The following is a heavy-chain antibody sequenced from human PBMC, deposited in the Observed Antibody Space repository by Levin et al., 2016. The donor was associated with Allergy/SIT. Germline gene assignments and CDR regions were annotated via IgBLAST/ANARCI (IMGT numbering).Heavy chain of an antibody. CDR2: IVVGSGNT. D-gene: IGHD2-2*01. J-gene: IGHJ6*02. CDR3: AAGDIVVVPAATDYYYGMDV. Sequence: SVKVSCKASGFTFTSSAVQWVRQARGQRLEWIGWIVVGSGNTNYAQKFQERVTITRDMSTSTAYMELSSLRSEDTAVYYCAAGDIVVVPAATDYYYGMDVWGQGTTVTVSS. V-gene: IGHV1-58*01. CDR1: GFTFTSSA.